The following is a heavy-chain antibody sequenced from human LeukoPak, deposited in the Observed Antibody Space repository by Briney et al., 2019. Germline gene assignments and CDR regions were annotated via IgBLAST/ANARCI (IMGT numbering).Heavy chain of an antibody. CDR3: ARIGLRGVIICRPLDY. CDR1: GYTFTSYY. V-gene: IGHV1-46*01. Sequence: WASVKVSCKASGYTFTSYYMHWGRQAPGEGLEWMGIINPTGGSTSYAQKFQGRVTMTEDTSTDTAYMELSSLRSEDTAVYYCARIGLRGVIICRPLDYWGQGTLVTVSS. J-gene: IGHJ4*02. CDR2: INPTGGST. D-gene: IGHD3-16*02.